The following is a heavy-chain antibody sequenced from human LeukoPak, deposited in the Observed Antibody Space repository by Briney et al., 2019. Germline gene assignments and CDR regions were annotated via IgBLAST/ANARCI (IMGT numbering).Heavy chain of an antibody. CDR2: IKQDGSEK. J-gene: IGHJ4*02. CDR3: ARDSPPRYSGSAGGEGY. Sequence: PGGSLRLSCAASGFTFSTYWMTWVRQAPGKGLEWVANIKQDGSEKYYVDSVRGRFTISRDNAKNSLYLQMNSLRAEDTAVYYCARDSPPRYSGSAGGEGYWGQGTLVTVSS. CDR1: GFTFSTYW. V-gene: IGHV3-7*01. D-gene: IGHD1-26*01.